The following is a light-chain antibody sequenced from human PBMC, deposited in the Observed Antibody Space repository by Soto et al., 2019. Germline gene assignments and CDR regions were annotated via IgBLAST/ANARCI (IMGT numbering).Light chain of an antibody. Sequence: EIVMTQSPATLSVSPGERATLSCRASQSAGSDLAWYQQKPGQAPRLLIYGASTRATGIPARFSGSGSGTEFTLTISSLQSEDFAIYYCQQYNSWPPLTFGGGTKVEIK. CDR3: QQYNSWPPLT. CDR1: QSAGSD. J-gene: IGKJ4*01. V-gene: IGKV3-15*01. CDR2: GAS.